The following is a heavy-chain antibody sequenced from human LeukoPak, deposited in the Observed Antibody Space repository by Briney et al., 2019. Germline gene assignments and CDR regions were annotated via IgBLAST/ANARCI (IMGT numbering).Heavy chain of an antibody. Sequence: GESLKISCKGSGYSVTSYWIGWVRQMPGKGLEWMGIIYPGDSDTRYSPSFQGQVTISADKSISTAYLQWSSLKASDTAMYYCARLTLVQLERRRVGAFDIWGQGTMVTVSS. J-gene: IGHJ3*02. CDR2: IYPGDSDT. CDR1: GYSVTSYW. D-gene: IGHD1-1*01. V-gene: IGHV5-51*01. CDR3: ARLTLVQLERRRVGAFDI.